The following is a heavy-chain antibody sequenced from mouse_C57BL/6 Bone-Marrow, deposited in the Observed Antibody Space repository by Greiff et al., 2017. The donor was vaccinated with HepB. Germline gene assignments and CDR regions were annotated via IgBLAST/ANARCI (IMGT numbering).Heavy chain of an antibody. V-gene: IGHV1-81*01. CDR3: ARVYLYYDYDGGY. D-gene: IGHD2-4*01. CDR1: GYTFTSYG. J-gene: IGHJ2*01. CDR2: IYPRSGNT. Sequence: VMLVESGAELARPGASVKLSCKASGYTFTSYGISWVKQRTGQGLEWIGEIYPRSGNTYYNEKFKGKATLTADKSSSTAYMELRSLTSEDSAVYFCARVYLYYDYDGGYWGQGTTLTVSS.